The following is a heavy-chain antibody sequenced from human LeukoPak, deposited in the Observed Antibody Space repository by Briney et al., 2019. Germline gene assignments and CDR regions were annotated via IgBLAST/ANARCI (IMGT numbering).Heavy chain of an antibody. CDR1: GGSISSGGYY. Sequence: SETLSLTCTVSGGSISSGGYYWSWIRQHPGKGLEWIGYIYYRGSTYYNPSLKSRVTISVDTSKNQFSLKLSSVTAADTAVYYCARAPGLDGDYFDYWGQGTLVTVSS. CDR2: IYYRGST. D-gene: IGHD3/OR15-3a*01. J-gene: IGHJ4*02. V-gene: IGHV4-31*03. CDR3: ARAPGLDGDYFDY.